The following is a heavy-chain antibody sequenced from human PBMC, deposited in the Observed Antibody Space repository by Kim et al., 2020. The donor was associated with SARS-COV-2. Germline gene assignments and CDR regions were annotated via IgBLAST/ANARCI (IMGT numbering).Heavy chain of an antibody. CDR1: GYTFTSNH. CDR2: ITPSGDST. D-gene: IGHD2-15*01. Sequence: ASVKVSCKASGYTFTSNHMHWVRQAPGQGLEWMGIITPSGDSTSYSQRFQGRLTLTTDTSTSTVYMELSSLRSEDTAVYFCVRDLSGGWTFDYWGQGTLVTVSS. CDR3: VRDLSGGWTFDY. V-gene: IGHV1-46*01. J-gene: IGHJ4*02.